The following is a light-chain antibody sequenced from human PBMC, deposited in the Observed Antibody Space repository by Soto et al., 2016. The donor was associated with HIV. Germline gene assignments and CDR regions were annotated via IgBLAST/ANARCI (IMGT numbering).Light chain of an antibody. CDR2: DNT. CDR3: QVWDSSADHVV. CDR1: NIRFKS. V-gene: IGLV3-21*03. Sequence: SYELSQPPSVSVAPGKTARITCGGYNIRFKSVHWYQKRSGQAPVLVVYDNTDRPSGIPERLSGSNSGNTATLTISRVEVGDEADYYCQVWDSSADHVVFGGGTKLTVL. J-gene: IGLJ2*01.